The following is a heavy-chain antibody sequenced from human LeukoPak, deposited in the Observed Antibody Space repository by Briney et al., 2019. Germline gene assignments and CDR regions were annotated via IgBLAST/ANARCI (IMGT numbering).Heavy chain of an antibody. CDR3: ARLTGTTAFDI. D-gene: IGHD1-7*01. CDR1: GGSISSGGYY. J-gene: IGHJ3*02. Sequence: SEILSLTCTVSGGSISSGGYYWSWIRQHPGKGLEWIGYIYYSGSTYYNPSLKSRVTISVDTSKNQFSLKLSSVTAADTAVYYCARLTGTTAFDIWGQGTMVTVSS. V-gene: IGHV4-31*03. CDR2: IYYSGST.